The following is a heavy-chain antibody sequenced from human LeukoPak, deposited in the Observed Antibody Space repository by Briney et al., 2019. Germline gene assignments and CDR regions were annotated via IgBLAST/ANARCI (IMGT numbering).Heavy chain of an antibody. CDR2: IYPGDSDT. D-gene: IGHD3-22*01. CDR3: ARPAGYDSSGYYGLDLWYFDL. Sequence: GESLKISCKGSGYSFTNYWIGWVRQMPGKGLEWMGIIYPGDSDTRYSPSFQGQVTISADKSISTAYLQWSSLKASDTAMYYCARPAGYDSSGYYGLDLWYFDLWGRGTLVTVSS. V-gene: IGHV5-51*01. CDR1: GYSFTNYW. J-gene: IGHJ2*01.